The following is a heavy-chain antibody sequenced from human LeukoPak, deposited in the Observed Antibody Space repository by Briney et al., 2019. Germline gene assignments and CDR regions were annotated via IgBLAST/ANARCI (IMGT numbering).Heavy chain of an antibody. CDR3: ARIWMHAFDI. J-gene: IGHJ3*02. CDR1: ASSISSGYY. Sequence: PSETLSLTCTVSASSISSGYYWGWIRQPPGRGLEWIGTIYHSGNTYYNPSLKSRVTISVDMSQNQFSLKLTSVTAADTAVYYCARIWMHAFDIWGQGTMVTVSS. D-gene: IGHD2-2*03. V-gene: IGHV4-38-2*02. CDR2: IYHSGNT.